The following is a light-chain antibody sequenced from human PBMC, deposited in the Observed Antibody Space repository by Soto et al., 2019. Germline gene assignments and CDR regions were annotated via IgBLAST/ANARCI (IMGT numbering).Light chain of an antibody. J-gene: IGKJ3*01. Sequence: DIVMTQSPLYLPVTPGEPASISCRSSQSLLHSDGYNYLDWYLQKPGQSPQLLIYLGSNRASGVPDRFSGSGSGTDFTLKISRVEAEDVGVYHCMQALQTPLFTFGPGTKVDLK. CDR3: MQALQTPLFT. CDR2: LGS. CDR1: QSLLHSDGYNY. V-gene: IGKV2-28*01.